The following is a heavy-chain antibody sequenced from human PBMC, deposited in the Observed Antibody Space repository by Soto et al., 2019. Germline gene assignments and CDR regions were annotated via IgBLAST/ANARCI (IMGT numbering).Heavy chain of an antibody. Sequence: GGSLRLSCAASGFTFTMYAMSWVRQAPGKGLEWVSAIRGSGANTYYADSVKGRFTISRDNSKNMLYLQMNSLRAEDTAVYYCAKEGDHFYYYDMYVWGQGTTVTVSS. D-gene: IGHD2-21*01. CDR3: AKEGDHFYYYDMYV. J-gene: IGHJ6*02. CDR2: IRGSGANT. CDR1: GFTFTMYA. V-gene: IGHV3-23*01.